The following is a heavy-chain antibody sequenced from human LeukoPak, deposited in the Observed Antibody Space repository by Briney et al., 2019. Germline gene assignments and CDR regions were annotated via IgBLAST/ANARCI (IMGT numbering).Heavy chain of an antibody. D-gene: IGHD2-21*01. CDR3: AREYYSSFDY. V-gene: IGHV3-7*01. CDR2: INQDGREE. CDR1: GFTFSSYW. Sequence: GGSLRLSCAASGFTFSSYWMAWIRQAPGKGLEWVATINQDGREEYYVDSVRGRFSISRDNARNSLYLHMHSLRADDTAVYYCAREYYSSFDYWGQGALVTVSS. J-gene: IGHJ4*02.